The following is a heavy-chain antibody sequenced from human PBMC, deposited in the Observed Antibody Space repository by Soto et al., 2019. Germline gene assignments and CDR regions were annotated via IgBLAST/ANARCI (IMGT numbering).Heavy chain of an antibody. CDR3: ARNQAAAGTRWFDP. Sequence: GASVKVSCKASGYTFTSYGISWVRQAPGQGLEWMGWISAYNGNTNYAQKPQGRVTMTTDTSTSTAYMELRSLRSDDTAVYYCARNQAAAGTRWFDPWGQGTLVTVSS. D-gene: IGHD6-13*01. CDR1: GYTFTSYG. J-gene: IGHJ5*02. CDR2: ISAYNGNT. V-gene: IGHV1-18*01.